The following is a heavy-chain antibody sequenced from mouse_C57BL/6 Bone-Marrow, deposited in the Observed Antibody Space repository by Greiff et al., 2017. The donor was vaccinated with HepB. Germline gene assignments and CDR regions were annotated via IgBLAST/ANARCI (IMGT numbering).Heavy chain of an antibody. D-gene: IGHD3-2*02. Sequence: VQLQQSGAELVKPGASVKLSCKASGYTFTSYWMHWVKQRPGQGLEWIGMIHPNSGSTNYNEKFKSKATLTVDKSSSTAYMQLSSLTSEDSAVYYCARERQLRLRFAYWGQGTLVTVSA. CDR1: GYTFTSYW. V-gene: IGHV1-64*01. CDR3: ARERQLRLRFAY. CDR2: IHPNSGST. J-gene: IGHJ3*01.